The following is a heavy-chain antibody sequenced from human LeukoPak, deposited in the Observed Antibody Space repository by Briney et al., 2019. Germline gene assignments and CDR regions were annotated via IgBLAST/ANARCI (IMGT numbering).Heavy chain of an antibody. D-gene: IGHD1-1*01. J-gene: IGHJ4*02. CDR2: INAGNGNT. CDR3: ARLSESWNDYDY. CDR1: GYTFTSYA. Sequence: ASVKVSCKASGYTFTSYAMHWVRQAPGQRLEWMGWINAGNGNTKYSQKFQGRVTITRDTSASTAYMELSSLRSEDTAVYYCARLSESWNDYDYWGQGTLVTVSS. V-gene: IGHV1-3*01.